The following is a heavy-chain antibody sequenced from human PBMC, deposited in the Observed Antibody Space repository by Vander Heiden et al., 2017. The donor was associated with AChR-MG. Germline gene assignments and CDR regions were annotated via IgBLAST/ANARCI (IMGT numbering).Heavy chain of an antibody. CDR2: IKQDGSEK. CDR3: ARDKYLASVLDY. D-gene: IGHD3-10*02. CDR1: GLPFSNYW. V-gene: IGHV3-7*01. Sequence: EVQLGESGGGLVRPGGSWRLSGAASGLPFSNYWMSWVRQTPGKGLEWVANIKQDGSEKYYVDSVKGRFTISRDNAKNSLYLQMNSLRGEDTAVYFCARDKYLASVLDYWGQGTLVTVSA. J-gene: IGHJ4*02.